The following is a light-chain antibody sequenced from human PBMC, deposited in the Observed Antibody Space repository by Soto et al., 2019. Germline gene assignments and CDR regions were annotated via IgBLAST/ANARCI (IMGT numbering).Light chain of an antibody. CDR1: SSDVGGYNY. J-gene: IGLJ3*02. CDR2: EVS. Sequence: QSALTQPPSASRSPGQSVTISCTGTSSDVGGYNYVSWYQQHPGKAPKLMIYEVSKRPSGVPDHFSGSKSGNSASLTVSGLQAEDEADYYCSSYAGSNNVVFGGGTKLTVL. CDR3: SSYAGSNNVV. V-gene: IGLV2-8*02.